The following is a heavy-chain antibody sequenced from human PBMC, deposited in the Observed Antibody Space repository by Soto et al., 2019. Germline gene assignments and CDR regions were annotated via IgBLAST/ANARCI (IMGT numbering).Heavy chain of an antibody. CDR2: INNSSSPI. V-gene: IGHV3-48*02. CDR3: ARDPPYYDFWSGRPPPSYYYYYGMNV. J-gene: IGHJ6*02. Sequence: SRRLSCATPGFPFKGHNINTVRQAPWKGQEKVSYINNSSSPIYYADSVKGRFTISRDNAKNSLYLQMNSLRDEDTAVYYCARDPPYYDFWSGRPPPSYYYYYGMNVWGQGTTVTVSS. CDR1: GFPFKGHN. D-gene: IGHD3-3*01.